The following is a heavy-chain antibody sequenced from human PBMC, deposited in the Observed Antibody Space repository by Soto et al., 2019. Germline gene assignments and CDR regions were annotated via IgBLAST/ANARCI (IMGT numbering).Heavy chain of an antibody. CDR1: GGSISSGGYY. J-gene: IGHJ4*02. CDR2: IYYSGST. D-gene: IGHD6-13*01. CDR3: ARDNVAAAGSYYFDY. Sequence: ASETLSLTCTVSGGSISSGGYYWSWIRQHQGKGLEWIGYIYYSGSTYYNPSLKSRVTISVDTSKNQFSLKLSSVTAADTAVYYCARDNVAAAGSYYFDYWGQGTLVTVSS. V-gene: IGHV4-31*03.